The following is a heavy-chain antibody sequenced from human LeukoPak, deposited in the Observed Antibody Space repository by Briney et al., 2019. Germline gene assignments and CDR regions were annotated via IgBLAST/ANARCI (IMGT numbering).Heavy chain of an antibody. Sequence: GALNLSFAASGCPFSSDSVNGVRKAPGKGLGGVSSISTSSTYIYSADSVKGRFTISRDKAKNMLSLQMNSLRAEDTAVYYCVRDLLGGSGDYWGQGTLVTVSS. J-gene: IGHJ4*02. D-gene: IGHD3-10*01. CDR2: ISTSSTYI. V-gene: IGHV3-21*01. CDR3: VRDLLGGSGDY. CDR1: GCPFSSDS.